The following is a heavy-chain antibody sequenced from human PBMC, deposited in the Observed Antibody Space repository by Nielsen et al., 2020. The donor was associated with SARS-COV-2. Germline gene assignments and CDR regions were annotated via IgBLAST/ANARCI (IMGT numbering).Heavy chain of an antibody. J-gene: IGHJ4*02. CDR3: ARLLDSRVYPTLDY. CDR1: GNAFTSRP. D-gene: IGHD3-22*01. V-gene: IGHV1-3*01. Sequence: ASVKVSCKASGNAFTSRPIHWVRQAPGQRPEWMGWINAGNGNTKYSEKFQGRVTITRDTSASTIYMDLSSLRSDDTAVYYCARLLDSRVYPTLDYWGQGTLVTVSS. CDR2: INAGNGNT.